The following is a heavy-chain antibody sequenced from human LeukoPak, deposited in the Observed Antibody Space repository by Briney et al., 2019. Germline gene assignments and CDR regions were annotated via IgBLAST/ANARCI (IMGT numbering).Heavy chain of an antibody. CDR1: GGTFSSYT. Sequence: ASVKVSCKASGGTFSSYTISWVRQAPGQGLEWMGRIIPILGIANYAQKFQGRVTITADKSTSTAYMELSSLRSEDTAVYYCARDRLWFGELNYYFDYWGQGTLVTVSS. CDR3: ARDRLWFGELNYYFDY. CDR2: IIPILGIA. V-gene: IGHV1-69*04. D-gene: IGHD3-10*01. J-gene: IGHJ4*02.